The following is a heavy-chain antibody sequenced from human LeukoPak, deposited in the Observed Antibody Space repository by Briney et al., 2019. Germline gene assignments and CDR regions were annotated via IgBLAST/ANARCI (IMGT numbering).Heavy chain of an antibody. D-gene: IGHD3-22*01. CDR3: AKAHDSSGYYRGNDAFDI. CDR1: GFTFSSYA. CDR2: ISGSGGST. V-gene: IGHV3-23*01. J-gene: IGHJ3*02. Sequence: GGSLRLSCAASGFTFSSYAMSWVRQAPGKGLEWVSAISGSGGSTYYADSVKGRFTISRDNSKNTLYLQMNSLRAEDTAVYYCAKAHDSSGYYRGNDAFDIWGQGTMVTVSS.